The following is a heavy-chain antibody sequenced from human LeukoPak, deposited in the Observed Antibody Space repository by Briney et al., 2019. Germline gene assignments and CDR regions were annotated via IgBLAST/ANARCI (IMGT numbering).Heavy chain of an antibody. D-gene: IGHD3-3*01. Sequence: GSVKVSCKASGYTFTSYDINWVRQANGQGLEGMGWMNPNSGYTGYAQKFQGRVTLTRNTSISTAYMELSSLRSEDTAVYYCARGISDFWSGYYYDAFDIWGQGTMVTVS. CDR3: ARGISDFWSGYYYDAFDI. J-gene: IGHJ3*02. CDR1: GYTFTSYD. V-gene: IGHV1-8*01. CDR2: MNPNSGYT.